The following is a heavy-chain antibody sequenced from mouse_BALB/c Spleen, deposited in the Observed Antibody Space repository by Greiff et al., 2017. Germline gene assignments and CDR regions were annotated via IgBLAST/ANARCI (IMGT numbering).Heavy chain of an antibody. D-gene: IGHD2-3*01. V-gene: IGHV3-2*02. CDR1: GYSITSDYA. CDR2: ISYSGST. Sequence: VQLQQSGPGLVKPSQSLSLTCTVTGYSITSDYAWNWIRQFPGNKLEWMGYISYSGSTSYNPSLKSRISITRDTSKNQFFLQLNSVTTEDTATYYCARYDGYWAMDYWGQGTSVTVSA. CDR3: ARYDGYWAMDY. J-gene: IGHJ4*01.